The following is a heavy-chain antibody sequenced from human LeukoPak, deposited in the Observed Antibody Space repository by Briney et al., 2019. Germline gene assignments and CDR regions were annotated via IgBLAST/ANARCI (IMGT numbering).Heavy chain of an antibody. V-gene: IGHV3-9*01. CDR1: GFTFDDYA. Sequence: GGSLRLSCAASGFTFDDYAMHWVRQAPGKGLEWVSGISWNSGSIGYADSVKGRFTISRDNAKNSLYLQMNSLRAEDTAVYYCARLDYYDRSEPPYWGQGTLVTVSS. D-gene: IGHD3-22*01. CDR2: ISWNSGSI. J-gene: IGHJ4*02. CDR3: ARLDYYDRSEPPY.